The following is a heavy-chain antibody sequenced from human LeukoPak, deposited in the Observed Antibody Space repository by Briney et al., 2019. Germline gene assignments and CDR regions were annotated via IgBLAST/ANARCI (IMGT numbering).Heavy chain of an antibody. D-gene: IGHD2-15*01. Sequence: GASVKVSCKASGYTFTGYYMHWVRQAPGQGLEWMGWINPNSGGTNYAQKFQGRVTMTRDTSISTAYMKLSRLRSDDTAVYYCARGGIVVVVAATLAFDIWGQGTMVTVSS. J-gene: IGHJ3*02. CDR1: GYTFTGYY. V-gene: IGHV1-2*02. CDR2: INPNSGGT. CDR3: ARGGIVVVVAATLAFDI.